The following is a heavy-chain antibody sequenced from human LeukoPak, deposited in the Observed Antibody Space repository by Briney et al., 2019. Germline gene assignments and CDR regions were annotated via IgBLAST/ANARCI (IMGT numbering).Heavy chain of an antibody. J-gene: IGHJ4*02. Sequence: PSETLSLTCTVSGGSVSSSSYYWTWIRQPAGKGLEWIGRIYTSGSTNYNPSLESRVTISVDTSKNQFSLKLISVTAADTAVYYCASDLRWFGYYFDYWGQGTLVTVSS. D-gene: IGHD3-10*01. CDR2: IYTSGST. CDR1: GGSVSSSSYY. CDR3: ASDLRWFGYYFDY. V-gene: IGHV4-61*02.